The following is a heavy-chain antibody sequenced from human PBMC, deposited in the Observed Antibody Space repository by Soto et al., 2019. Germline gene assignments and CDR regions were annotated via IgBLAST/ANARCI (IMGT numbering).Heavy chain of an antibody. CDR2: ISYNGGNK. CDR1: GLTFSNYC. D-gene: IGHD4-17*01. Sequence: TLASVADGLTFSNYCMHWVRPAGGGRLEWVAIISYNGGNKYYEDSEKGRFTITRDNSKNTLNLQMSSLRAEDTAEYSSAKATTTATRCFDYWGQGTPVTVSS. J-gene: IGHJ4*02. V-gene: IGHV3-30*18. CDR3: AKATTTATRCFDY.